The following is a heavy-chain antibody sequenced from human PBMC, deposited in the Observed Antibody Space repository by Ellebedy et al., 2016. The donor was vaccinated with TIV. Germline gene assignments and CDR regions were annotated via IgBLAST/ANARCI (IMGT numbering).Heavy chain of an antibody. J-gene: IGHJ4*02. CDR3: ASGARPYDSSGYFAY. Sequence: MPSETLSLTCTVSRASMSGYFWSWIRLAPGIGLEWIGDIYDSGSANYNPSLEGRVTMSVDTSKNQFSLRMNSVTSADTAVYYCASGARPYDSSGYFAYWGQGTLATVSS. V-gene: IGHV4-59*01. CDR2: IYDSGSA. D-gene: IGHD3-22*01. CDR1: RASMSGYF.